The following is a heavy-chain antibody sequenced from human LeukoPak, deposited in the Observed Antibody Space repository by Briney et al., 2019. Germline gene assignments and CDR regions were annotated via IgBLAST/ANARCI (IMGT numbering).Heavy chain of an antibody. CDR3: ARGRRWLQLLFDY. Sequence: GASVKVSCKASGYTFTSYDINWVRQATGQGLEWMGWMNPNSGNTGYAQKFQGRVTITRNTSISTAYMELSSLRSEDTAAYYCARGRRWLQLLFDYWGQGTLVTVSS. J-gene: IGHJ4*02. CDR1: GYTFTSYD. V-gene: IGHV1-8*03. D-gene: IGHD5-24*01. CDR2: MNPNSGNT.